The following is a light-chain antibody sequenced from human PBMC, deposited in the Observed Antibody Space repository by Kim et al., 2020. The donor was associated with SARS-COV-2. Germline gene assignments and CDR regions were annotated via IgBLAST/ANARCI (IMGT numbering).Light chain of an antibody. V-gene: IGLV2-11*01. CDR2: DVS. J-gene: IGLJ3*02. Sequence: GQSVTISCTGTSSNVGGCNYVSWYQQHPGKAPKLMIYDVSTRPSGVPDRFSGSKSGNTASLTISGLQAEDEADYYCCSYAGSNTWVFGGGTQLTVL. CDR3: CSYAGSNTWV. CDR1: SSNVGGCNY.